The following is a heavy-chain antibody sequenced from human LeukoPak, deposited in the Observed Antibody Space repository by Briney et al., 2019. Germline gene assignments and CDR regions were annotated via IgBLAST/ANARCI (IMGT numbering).Heavy chain of an antibody. V-gene: IGHV3-21*01. Sequence: GGSLRLSCAASGFTFSSHSMNWVRQAPGKGLEWVSSISSSSSYIYYADSVKGRFTISRDNAKNSLYLQMNSLRAEDTAVYYCARENDYYGSGSFDYWGQGTLVTVSS. CDR1: GFTFSSHS. D-gene: IGHD3-10*01. CDR3: ARENDYYGSGSFDY. CDR2: ISSSSSYI. J-gene: IGHJ4*02.